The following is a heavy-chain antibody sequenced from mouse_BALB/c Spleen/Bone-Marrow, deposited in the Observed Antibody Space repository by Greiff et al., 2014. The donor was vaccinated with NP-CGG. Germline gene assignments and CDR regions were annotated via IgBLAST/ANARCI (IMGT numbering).Heavy chain of an antibody. J-gene: IGHJ3*01. D-gene: IGHD2-3*01. Sequence: EVKLVESGGGLVQPGGSLKLSCAASGFDFSRYWMIWVRQAPGKGLQWIGEINPESNTINYTPSLKDKFIISRDNAKKTLYLQMSKVRSEDTALYCCARLGYYGWFAYWGQGTLVTVSA. CDR1: GFDFSRYW. V-gene: IGHV4-1*02. CDR2: INPESNTI. CDR3: ARLGYYGWFAY.